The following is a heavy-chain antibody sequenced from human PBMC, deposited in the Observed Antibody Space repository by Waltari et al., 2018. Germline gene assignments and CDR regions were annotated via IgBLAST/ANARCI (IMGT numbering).Heavy chain of an antibody. CDR3: ARVTWELPDFLDDY. D-gene: IGHD1-26*01. V-gene: IGHV4-39*07. Sequence: QLQLQESGPGLVKPSETLSLTCTVSGGSISSSSYYWGWIRQPPGKGLEWIGSIYYSGSTYYNPSLKSRVTISVDTAKNQFSLKLSSVTAADTAVYYCARVTWELPDFLDDYWGQGTLVTVSS. CDR1: GGSISSSSYY. J-gene: IGHJ4*02. CDR2: IYYSGST.